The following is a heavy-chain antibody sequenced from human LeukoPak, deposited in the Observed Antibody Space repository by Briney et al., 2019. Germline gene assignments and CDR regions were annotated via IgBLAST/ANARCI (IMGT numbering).Heavy chain of an antibody. CDR3: ARLVTSSWYSNPYYYMDV. J-gene: IGHJ6*03. D-gene: IGHD6-13*01. Sequence: PGGSLRLSCAASGFTFSSYEMNWVRQAPGKGLEWVSYISSSGSTIYYADSVKGRFTISRDNAKNSLYLQMNSLRAEDTAVYYCARLVTSSWYSNPYYYMDVWGKGTTVTISS. CDR1: GFTFSSYE. CDR2: ISSSGSTI. V-gene: IGHV3-48*03.